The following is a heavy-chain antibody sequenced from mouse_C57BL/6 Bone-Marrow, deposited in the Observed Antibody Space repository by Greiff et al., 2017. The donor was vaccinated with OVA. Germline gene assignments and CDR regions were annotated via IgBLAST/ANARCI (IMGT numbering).Heavy chain of an antibody. CDR2: IYPGSGST. V-gene: IGHV1-55*01. D-gene: IGHD2-5*01. Sequence: QVQLKQPGAELVKPGASVKMSCKASGYTFTSYWITWVKQRPGQGLEWIGDIYPGSGSTNYNEKFKSKATLTVDTSSSTAYMQLSSLTSEDSAVYYCAVYSNYAYYFDYWGQGTTLTVSS. J-gene: IGHJ2*01. CDR3: AVYSNYAYYFDY. CDR1: GYTFTSYW.